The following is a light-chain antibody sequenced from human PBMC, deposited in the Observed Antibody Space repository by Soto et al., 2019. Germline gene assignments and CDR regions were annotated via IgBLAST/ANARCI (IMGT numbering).Light chain of an antibody. CDR1: SSNIGAGYD. Sequence: QLVLTQPPSVSGAPGQRVTISCTGSSSNIGAGYDVHWYQQLPGTAPKLLIYGNSNRPSGVPDRFSGSKSGTSASLAITGLQAEDEADYYCQSYDSSLSAVVFGGGTKAHRP. J-gene: IGLJ2*01. CDR3: QSYDSSLSAVV. CDR2: GNS. V-gene: IGLV1-40*01.